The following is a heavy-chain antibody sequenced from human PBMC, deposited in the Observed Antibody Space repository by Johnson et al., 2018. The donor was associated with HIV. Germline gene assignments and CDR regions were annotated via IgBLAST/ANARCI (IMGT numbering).Heavy chain of an antibody. J-gene: IGHJ3*02. V-gene: IGHV3-9*01. CDR1: GFTFDDYA. Sequence: QLVESGGGLVQPGRSLRLSCAASGFTFDDYAMHWVRQAPGKGLEWVSGISWNSGSIGYADSVKGRFTISRDNSKNTLYLQMSSLRAEDTAVYYCAKDLVVTAPGAFDIWGQGTMVTVSS. D-gene: IGHD2-21*02. CDR3: AKDLVVTAPGAFDI. CDR2: ISWNSGSI.